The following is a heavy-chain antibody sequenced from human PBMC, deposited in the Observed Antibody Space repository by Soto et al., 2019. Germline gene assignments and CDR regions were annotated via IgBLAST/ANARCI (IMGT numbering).Heavy chain of an antibody. J-gene: IGHJ4*02. Sequence: EVQLLESGGGLVQPGGSLRLSCAASGFTFSSYAMSWVRQAPGKGLEWVSGITSGGGSTYYADSVKGRFTISRDNSKNMLYLQMNSLRGEDTAVYYCAKRLMYSSSWYAFDYWGQGTLVTVSS. CDR1: GFTFSSYA. CDR2: ITSGGGST. V-gene: IGHV3-23*01. CDR3: AKRLMYSSSWYAFDY. D-gene: IGHD6-13*01.